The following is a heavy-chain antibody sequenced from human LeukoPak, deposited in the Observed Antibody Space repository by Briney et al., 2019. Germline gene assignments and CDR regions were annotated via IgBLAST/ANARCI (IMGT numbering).Heavy chain of an antibody. CDR2: INHSGST. D-gene: IGHD5-18*01. Sequence: SETLSLTCAVYGGSFSGYYWSWIRQPPGKGLEWIGEINHSGSTNYNPSLKSRVTISVDTSKNQFSLKLSSVTAADTAVYYCARGGRYSYGYVDYWGQGTLSPSPQ. CDR3: ARGGRYSYGYVDY. CDR1: GGSFSGYY. V-gene: IGHV4-34*01. J-gene: IGHJ4*02.